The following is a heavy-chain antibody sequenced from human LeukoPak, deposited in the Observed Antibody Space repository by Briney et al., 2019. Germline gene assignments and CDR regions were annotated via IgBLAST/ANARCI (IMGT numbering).Heavy chain of an antibody. CDR3: TRDRSRAEDD. V-gene: IGHV3-7*01. D-gene: IGHD1-14*01. Sequence: PGGSLRLSCAASGFTFSGHRMSWVRQAPGKGLERVANINQGGSDKYYVDSVKGRFTISRDNANNLLYLQMNSLRGEDTAVYYCTRDRSRAEDDWGQGTLVTVSS. J-gene: IGHJ4*02. CDR1: GFTFSGHR. CDR2: INQGGSDK.